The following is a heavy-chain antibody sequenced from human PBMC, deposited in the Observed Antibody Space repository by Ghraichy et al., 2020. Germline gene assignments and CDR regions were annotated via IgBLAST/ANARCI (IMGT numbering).Heavy chain of an antibody. J-gene: IGHJ4*02. CDR1: GGSFSGYY. D-gene: IGHD3-10*01. V-gene: IGHV4-34*01. CDR2: ITHGGST. CDR3: ARGRNTKSYSGSGTYYNSISF. Sequence: SQTLSLTCAVYGGSFSGYYWSWIHQPPGKGLEWIGEITHGGSTKYNPSLKSRVTMSVETSKNQFSLKLSTVTAADTAVYYCARGRNTKSYSGSGTYYNSISFWGQGTLVIVSS.